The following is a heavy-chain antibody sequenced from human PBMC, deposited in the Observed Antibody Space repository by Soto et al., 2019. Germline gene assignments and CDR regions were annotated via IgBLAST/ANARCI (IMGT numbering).Heavy chain of an antibody. J-gene: IGHJ6*02. CDR1: GFSLSTSGMC. Sequence: SGPTLVNPTQTLTLTCTFSGFSLSTSGMCVSWIRQPPGKALEWLALIDWDDDKYYSTSLKTRLTISKDTSKNQVVLTMTNMEPVDTVTYYCSRTPTTGTYYYVGLDVWGQGTTVTVSS. CDR2: IDWDDDK. D-gene: IGHD4-17*01. CDR3: SRTPTTGTYYYVGLDV. V-gene: IGHV2-70*01.